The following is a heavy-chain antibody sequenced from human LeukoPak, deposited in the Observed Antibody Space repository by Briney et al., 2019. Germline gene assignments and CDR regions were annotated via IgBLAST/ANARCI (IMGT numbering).Heavy chain of an antibody. V-gene: IGHV4-34*01. Sequence: SETLSLTCAVYGGSFSGYYWSWIRQPPGKGLEWIGEINHSGSTNYNPSLKSRVTMSVDTSKNQFSLKLSSVTAADTAVYYCARGARWLRPFFDYWGQGTLSPSPQ. CDR2: INHSGST. J-gene: IGHJ4*02. D-gene: IGHD5-12*01. CDR3: ARGARWLRPFFDY. CDR1: GGSFSGYY.